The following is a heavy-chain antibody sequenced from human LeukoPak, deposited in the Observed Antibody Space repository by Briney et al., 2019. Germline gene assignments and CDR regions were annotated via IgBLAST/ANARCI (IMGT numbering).Heavy chain of an antibody. J-gene: IGHJ4*02. CDR1: GGSISSYY. CDR2: IYYSGST. D-gene: IGHD5-18*01. V-gene: IGHV4-59*01. CDR3: ARAGAGEHQWIQLWSLDY. Sequence: SETLSLTCTVSGGSISSYYWSWLRQPPGKGLEWIGYIYYSGSTNYNPSLTSRVTISVDTSKNQFSLKLSSVTAADTAVYYCARAGAGEHQWIQLWSLDYWGQGTLVTVSS.